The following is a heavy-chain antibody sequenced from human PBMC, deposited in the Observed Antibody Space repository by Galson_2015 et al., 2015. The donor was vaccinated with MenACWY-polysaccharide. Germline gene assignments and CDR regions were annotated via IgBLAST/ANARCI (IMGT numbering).Heavy chain of an antibody. J-gene: IGHJ4*02. CDR3: ARDDQRGYSGYDYFFDY. V-gene: IGHV3-48*01. Sequence: SLRLSCAASGFTFSSYSMNWVRQAPGKGLEWISHINSGSSIVYGDSVKGRFTISRDNAKNSLYLQMDSLRAEDTAVYYCARDDQRGYSGYDYFFDYWGQGTLVTVSS. CDR2: INSGSSIV. CDR1: GFTFSSYS. D-gene: IGHD5-12*01.